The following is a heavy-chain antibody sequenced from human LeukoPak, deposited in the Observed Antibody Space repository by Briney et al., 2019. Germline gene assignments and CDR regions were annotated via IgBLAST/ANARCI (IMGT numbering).Heavy chain of an antibody. D-gene: IGHD3-22*01. Sequence: PGGSLRLSCAASGFTFSTFAMIWVRQPPGKGLEWVSSIFPSGGEIHYADSVRGRFTISRDNSKSTLYLQMNSLRAEDTAVYYCAKVGYYDSSGSYAFDIWGQGTMVTVSS. CDR3: AKVGYYDSSGSYAFDI. J-gene: IGHJ3*02. V-gene: IGHV3-23*01. CDR2: IFPSGGEI. CDR1: GFTFSTFA.